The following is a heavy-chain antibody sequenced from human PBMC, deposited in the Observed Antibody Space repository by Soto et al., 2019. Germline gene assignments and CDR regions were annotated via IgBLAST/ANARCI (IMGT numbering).Heavy chain of an antibody. Sequence: GASVKVSCKASGFTFTSSAVQWVRQARGQRLEWIGWIVVGSGNTNYAQKFQERVTITRDMSTSTAYMELSSLRSEDTAVYYCAANGAHTAMDLYGMDVWGQGTTVTVSS. D-gene: IGHD5-18*01. CDR2: IVVGSGNT. V-gene: IGHV1-58*01. CDR1: GFTFTSSA. J-gene: IGHJ6*02. CDR3: AANGAHTAMDLYGMDV.